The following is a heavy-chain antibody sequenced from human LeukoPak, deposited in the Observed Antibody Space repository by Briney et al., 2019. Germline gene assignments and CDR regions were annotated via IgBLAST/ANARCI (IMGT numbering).Heavy chain of an antibody. CDR1: GGSISSSGYY. Sequence: SETLSLTCTVSGGSISSSGYYWGWIRHPPGKGLEWIGSIHFSGGTYYNPSLMSRVTISVDTSKTQFSLNLSSVTAADTAVYYCARHGYYSSGNYFDYWGQGTLVTVSS. V-gene: IGHV4-39*01. D-gene: IGHD3-22*01. J-gene: IGHJ4*02. CDR3: ARHGYYSSGNYFDY. CDR2: IHFSGGT.